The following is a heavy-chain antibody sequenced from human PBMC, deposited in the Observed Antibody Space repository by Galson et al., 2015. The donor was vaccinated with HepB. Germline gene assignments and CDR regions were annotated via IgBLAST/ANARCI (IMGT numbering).Heavy chain of an antibody. CDR3: AKDIRHCSFGSCYSGEVFDY. V-gene: IGHV3-30*18. Sequence: SLRLSCAASGFTFSNYGMHWVRQAPGKGLEWVAVISYDGSDKYYADSVKGRFTISRDNSKNTLYLQMNSLSAEDTAVYYCAKDIRHCSFGSCYSGEVFDYWGQVTLFTVSS. J-gene: IGHJ4*02. D-gene: IGHD2-15*01. CDR1: GFTFSNYG. CDR2: ISYDGSDK.